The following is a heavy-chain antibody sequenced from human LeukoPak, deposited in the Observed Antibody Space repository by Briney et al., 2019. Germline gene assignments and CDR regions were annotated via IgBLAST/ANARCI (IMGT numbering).Heavy chain of an antibody. D-gene: IGHD3-9*01. J-gene: IGHJ3*02. CDR2: INPNSGGT. V-gene: IGHV1-2*02. CDR3: ARTLRYFVVDAFDI. CDR1: GYTFTGYY. Sequence: GASVKVSCKASGYTFTGYYMHWVRQAPGQGLEWMGWINPNSGGTNYAQKFQGRVTMTRDTSISTAYMELSRLRSDDTAVYYCARTLRYFVVDAFDIWGQGTMVTVSS.